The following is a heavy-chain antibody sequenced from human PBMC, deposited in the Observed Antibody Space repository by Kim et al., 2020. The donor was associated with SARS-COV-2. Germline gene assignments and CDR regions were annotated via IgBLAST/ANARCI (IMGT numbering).Heavy chain of an antibody. Sequence: SETLSLTCTVSGGSISSSSYYWGWIRQPPGKGLEWIGSIYYSGSTYYNPSLKSRVTISVDTSKNQFSLKLSSVTAADTAVYYCARGLRLDYFDYWGQGT. D-gene: IGHD5-12*01. CDR3: ARGLRLDYFDY. CDR1: GGSISSSSYY. J-gene: IGHJ4*02. CDR2: IYYSGST. V-gene: IGHV4-39*01.